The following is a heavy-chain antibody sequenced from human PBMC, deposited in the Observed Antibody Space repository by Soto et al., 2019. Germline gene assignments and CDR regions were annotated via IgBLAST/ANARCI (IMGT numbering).Heavy chain of an antibody. J-gene: IGHJ4*02. D-gene: IGHD4-17*01. CDR3: ARDIGVTHGDLEY. CDR2: IWYDGSNK. V-gene: IGHV3-33*01. CDR1: GFTFRSYA. Sequence: QVQLVESGGGVVQPGRSLRLSCAASGFTFRSYAMHWVRQAPGKGLEWVAVIWYDGSNKYYADSVRGRFTISRANSKDTLYLQMTSLGTEDTAVYFCARDIGVTHGDLEYGGQGTLVTVSS.